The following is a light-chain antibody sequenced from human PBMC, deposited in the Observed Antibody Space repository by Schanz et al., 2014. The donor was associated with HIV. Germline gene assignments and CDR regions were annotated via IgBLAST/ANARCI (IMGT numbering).Light chain of an antibody. CDR3: SSYTSSSTLDVV. CDR1: SSDVGSYNL. V-gene: IGLV2-14*02. Sequence: QSALTQPASVSGSPGQSITISCTGTSSDVGSYNLVSWYQQHPGKAPKLMIYDVSNRPSGVSNRFSGSKSDYTASLTISGLQAEDEADYYCSSYTSSSTLDVVFGGGTKLTVL. CDR2: DVS. J-gene: IGLJ2*01.